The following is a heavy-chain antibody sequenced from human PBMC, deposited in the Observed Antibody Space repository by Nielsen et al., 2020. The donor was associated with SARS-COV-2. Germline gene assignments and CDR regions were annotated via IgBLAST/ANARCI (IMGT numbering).Heavy chain of an antibody. J-gene: IGHJ6*03. D-gene: IGHD1-14*01. CDR1: GFTFSSYA. V-gene: IGHV3-23*01. CDR3: ANIPRGYNMDV. Sequence: GGSLRLSCTASGFTFSSYAMNWVRQAPGKGLEWVSGISGSGVSTYYVDSVKGRFTISRDNSKNTLYLQMNSLRVEDTAVYYCANIPRGYNMDVWGQGTTVTVSS. CDR2: ISGSGVST.